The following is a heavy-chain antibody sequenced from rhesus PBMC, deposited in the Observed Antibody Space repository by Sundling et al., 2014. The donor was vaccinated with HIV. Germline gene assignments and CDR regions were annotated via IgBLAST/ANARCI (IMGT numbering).Heavy chain of an antibody. D-gene: IGHD5-42*01. J-gene: IGHJ4*01. Sequence: QLQLQESGPGLVKPSETLSLTCAVSGGSFTGYYWAWIRQPPGKGPEWIGYISGTNEYTEYNPSLKSRVTISTAASKNQFSLDLWSVTAADTAVYHCARVPGYNGYKYFFDFWGQGVLVTVSS. CDR1: GGSFTGYY. CDR2: ISGTNEYT. CDR3: ARVPGYNGYKYFFDF. V-gene: IGHV4-165*01.